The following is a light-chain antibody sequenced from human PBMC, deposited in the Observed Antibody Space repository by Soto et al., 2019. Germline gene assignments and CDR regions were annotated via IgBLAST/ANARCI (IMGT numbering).Light chain of an antibody. CDR1: QGIGND. CDR3: LQDYNFPLS. CDR2: AAS. J-gene: IGKJ4*01. V-gene: IGKV1-6*01. Sequence: AIQVTQSPSSLSASVGDRVIITCRASQGIGNDLGWYQQVPGKAPKLLIYAASRLQSGVPSRFSGSGSGTGFTLTINSLQPEDFATYYCLQDYNFPLSVGGGTKVDIK.